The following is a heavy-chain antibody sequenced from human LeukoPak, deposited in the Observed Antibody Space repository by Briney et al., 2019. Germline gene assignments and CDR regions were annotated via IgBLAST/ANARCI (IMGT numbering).Heavy chain of an antibody. J-gene: IGHJ6*03. V-gene: IGHV1-18*01. Sequence: GASVKVSCNASGYTFTSYGISWVRQAPGQGLEWMGWISAYNGNTNYPQKLQGRVTMTTDTSTSTAYMELRSLRSDDTAVYYCARGPGGRRGYHPLEDYYYYYYMDVWGKGTTVTVSS. CDR2: ISAYNGNT. CDR3: ARGPGGRRGYHPLEDYYYYYYMDV. D-gene: IGHD3-22*01. CDR1: GYTFTSYG.